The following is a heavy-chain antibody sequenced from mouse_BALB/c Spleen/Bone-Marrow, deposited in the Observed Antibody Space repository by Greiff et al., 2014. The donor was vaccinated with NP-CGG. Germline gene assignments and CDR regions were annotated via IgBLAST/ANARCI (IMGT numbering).Heavy chain of an antibody. D-gene: IGHD2-4*01. CDR2: ISTNSGNT. J-gene: IGHJ3*01. Sequence: QVQLQQSGPELVRPGVSVKISCKGSGYTFTDYAMHWVKQSHAKSLEWIGVISTNSGNTNHNQKFKGKATMTVDKSSSTAYMELARLTSEDSAIYYCARGIYYDSTWFAYWGQGTLVTVSA. CDR1: GYTFTDYA. CDR3: ARGIYYDSTWFAY. V-gene: IGHV1-67*01.